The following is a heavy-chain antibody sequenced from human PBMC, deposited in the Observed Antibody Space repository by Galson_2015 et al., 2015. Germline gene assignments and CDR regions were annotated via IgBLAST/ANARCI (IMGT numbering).Heavy chain of an antibody. CDR1: GFTVSSSD. CDR3: VRERPGIAAAGMGYYFDY. V-gene: IGHV3-53*01. D-gene: IGHD6-13*01. CDR2: IHDGGST. J-gene: IGHJ4*02. Sequence: SLRLSCAASGFTVSSSDMSWIRQAPGKGLGWVSVIHDGGSTYYADSVKGRFTISRDNSKNTLYLQMNGLRAEDTAVYYCVRERPGIAAAGMGYYFDYWGQGTLVTVSS.